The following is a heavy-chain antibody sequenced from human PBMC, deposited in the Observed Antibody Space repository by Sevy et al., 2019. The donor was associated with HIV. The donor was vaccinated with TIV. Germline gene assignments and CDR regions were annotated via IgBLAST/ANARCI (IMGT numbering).Heavy chain of an antibody. D-gene: IGHD2-21*01. J-gene: IGHJ4*02. V-gene: IGHV3-7*01. CDR1: GFTFSDYY. CDR3: ARELWPGDY. CDR2: INQDGSQK. Sequence: GGSLRLSCAASGFTFSDYYMGWVRKAPGKGLEWLANINQDGSQKNYGDSVKGRFTISRDNARNSLSLQMNSLRVDDTAVYYCARELWPGDYWGQGTQVTVSS.